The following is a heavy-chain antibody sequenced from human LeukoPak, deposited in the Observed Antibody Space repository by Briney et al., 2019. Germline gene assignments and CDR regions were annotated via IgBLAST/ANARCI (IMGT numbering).Heavy chain of an antibody. J-gene: IGHJ5*02. V-gene: IGHV4-39*01. CDR3: ARHYYDFWSGSTFDP. CDR1: GGSISSGSYY. CDR2: IYYSGST. D-gene: IGHD3-3*01. Sequence: SETLSLTCTVSGGSISSGSYYWGWIRQPPGKGLEWIGSIYYSGSTYYNPSLKSRVTISVDTSKNQFSLKLSSVTAADTAVYYCARHYYDFWSGSTFDPWGQGTLVTVSS.